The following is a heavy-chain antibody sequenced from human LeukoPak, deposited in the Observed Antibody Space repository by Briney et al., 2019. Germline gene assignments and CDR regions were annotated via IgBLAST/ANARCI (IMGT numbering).Heavy chain of an antibody. Sequence: GGSLRLSCAASGFTFSSYSMSWVRQAPGRGLEWVSSISSSSGTYIYYADSVKGRFTISRDNAKNSLYLQMNSLRAEDTAVYYCARDKSVWGYYYYYMDVWGKGTTVTVSS. J-gene: IGHJ6*03. CDR2: ISSSSGTYI. CDR3: ARDKSVWGYYYYYMDV. V-gene: IGHV3-21*01. CDR1: GFTFSSYS. D-gene: IGHD7-27*01.